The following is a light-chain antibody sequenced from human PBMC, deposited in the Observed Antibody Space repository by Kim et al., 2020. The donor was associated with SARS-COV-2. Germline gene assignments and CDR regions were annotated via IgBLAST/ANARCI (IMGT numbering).Light chain of an antibody. J-gene: IGLJ1*01. CDR2: GRN. Sequence: ALVQTVKITCQGDSLRSYYASWYQQKPGQAPILVIYGRNNRPSGIPDRFSGSSSVNTASLTITGAQAEDDADYYCNSRDSTGKRWVFGTGTKVTVL. CDR3: NSRDSTGKRWV. V-gene: IGLV3-19*01. CDR1: SLRSYY.